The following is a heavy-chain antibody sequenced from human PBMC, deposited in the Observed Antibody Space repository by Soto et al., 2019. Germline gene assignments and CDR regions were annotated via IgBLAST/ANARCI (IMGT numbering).Heavy chain of an antibody. Sequence: LSLTCTVSGGSISSYYWSWIRQPAGKGLEWIGRIYTSGSTNYNPSLKSRVTMSVDTSKNQFSLKLSSVTAADTAVYYCARDHRASPYYYYGMHVCGPVTTVAV. J-gene: IGHJ6*02. V-gene: IGHV4-4*07. CDR3: ARDHRASPYYYYGMHV. CDR1: GGSISSYY. CDR2: IYTSGST.